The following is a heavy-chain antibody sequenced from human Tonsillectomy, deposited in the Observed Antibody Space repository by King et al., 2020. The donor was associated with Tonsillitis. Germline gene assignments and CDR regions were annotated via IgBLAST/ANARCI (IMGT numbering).Heavy chain of an antibody. CDR2: IYYSGST. D-gene: IGHD2/OR15-2a*01. J-gene: IGHJ3*02. V-gene: IGHV4-59*08. CDR1: VGSVSSYY. CDR3: ARRNSDAFDM. Sequence: QLQESGPGLVKPSETLSLTCTVSVGSVSSYYWNWIRQPPGKGLEWIGYIYYSGSTKYNPSLESRVTVSIDTSKNQFTLRLSSVTAADTAMYYCARRNSDAFDMWGQGTMVTVSS.